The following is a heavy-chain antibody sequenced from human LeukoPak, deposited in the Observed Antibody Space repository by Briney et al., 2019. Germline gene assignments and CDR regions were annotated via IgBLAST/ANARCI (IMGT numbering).Heavy chain of an antibody. D-gene: IGHD2-15*01. V-gene: IGHV4-34*01. J-gene: IGHJ4*02. CDR1: GGSFSGYY. Sequence: SETLSLTCAVFGGSFSGYYWSWIRQPPGKGLEWIGEINHSGSTNYNPSLKSRVTISVDTSKNQFSLKLSSVTAADTAVYYCARRRLGIAATLRYWGQGTLVTVSS. CDR3: ARRRLGIAATLRY. CDR2: INHSGST.